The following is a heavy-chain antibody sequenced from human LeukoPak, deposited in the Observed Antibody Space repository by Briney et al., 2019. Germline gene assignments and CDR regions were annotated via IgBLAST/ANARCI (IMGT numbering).Heavy chain of an antibody. CDR2: IRYDGSNK. CDR1: GFTFSSYG. Sequence: GGSLRLSCAASGFTFSSYGMHWVRQAPGKGLEWVAFIRYDGSNKYYADSVKGRFTISRDNAKNSLYLQMNSLRAEDTAVYYCARMDCSGGSCYVGSYFDYWGQGTLVTVSS. CDR3: ARMDCSGGSCYVGSYFDY. V-gene: IGHV3-30*02. J-gene: IGHJ4*02. D-gene: IGHD2-15*01.